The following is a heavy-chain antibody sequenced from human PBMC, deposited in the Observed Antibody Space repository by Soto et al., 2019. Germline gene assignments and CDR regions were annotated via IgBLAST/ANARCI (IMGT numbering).Heavy chain of an antibody. V-gene: IGHV3-30*18. Sequence: QVQLVESGGGVVQPGRSLRLSCAASGFIFSPYGMHWVRQAPGKGLEWVAVISYDGSNQYYEDSVKGRFTISRDNSKNTLYLQMNSLRVEDTAVYYCAKSWSGSHGAFDMWGQGTMVTVSA. CDR2: ISYDGSNQ. CDR1: GFIFSPYG. D-gene: IGHD2-8*02. J-gene: IGHJ3*02. CDR3: AKSWSGSHGAFDM.